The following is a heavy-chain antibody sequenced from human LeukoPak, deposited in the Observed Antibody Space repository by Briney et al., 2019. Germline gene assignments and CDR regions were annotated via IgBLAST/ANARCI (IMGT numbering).Heavy chain of an antibody. CDR1: GFSLSTRGVG. D-gene: IGHD5-12*01. Sequence: SGPTLMKPTQTLTLTFTFSGFSLSTRGVGVGWIRQPPGKALEWLALIYWNDDKRYSPSLKSRLTITKDTSKNQVVLTMTNMDPVDTATYYCAHGLWWLQNYYYYYYMDVWGKGTTVTVSS. CDR2: IYWNDDK. J-gene: IGHJ6*03. V-gene: IGHV2-5*01. CDR3: AHGLWWLQNYYYYYYMDV.